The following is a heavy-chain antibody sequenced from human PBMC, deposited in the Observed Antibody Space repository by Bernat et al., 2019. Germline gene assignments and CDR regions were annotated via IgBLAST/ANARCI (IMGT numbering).Heavy chain of an antibody. D-gene: IGHD2-2*02. CDR2: IYYSGST. J-gene: IGHJ3*02. CDR1: GGSVSSGSYY. CDR3: ARDQYCSSTSCYTGSGGAFDI. Sequence: QVQLQESGPGLVKPSETLSLTCTVSGGSVSSGSYYWSWIRQPPGKGLEWIGYIYYSGSTNYNPSLKSRVTISVDTSKNQFSLKLSSVTAADTAVYYCARDQYCSSTSCYTGSGGAFDIWGQGTMVTVSS. V-gene: IGHV4-61*01.